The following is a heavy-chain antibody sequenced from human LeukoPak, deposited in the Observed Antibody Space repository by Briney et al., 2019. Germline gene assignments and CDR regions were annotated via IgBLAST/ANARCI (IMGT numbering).Heavy chain of an antibody. V-gene: IGHV4-39*07. J-gene: IGHJ4*02. CDR2: IFHGGST. CDR3: ARDRQQLVRGDYFDY. D-gene: IGHD6-13*01. Sequence: SETLSLTCTVSYDSISSAAYYWGWIRQPPGKGLEWIGSIFHGGSTYYNPSLKSRVTMSVDTSKNQFSLKLSSVTAADTAVYYCARDRQQLVRGDYFDYWGQGTLVTVSS. CDR1: YDSISSAAYY.